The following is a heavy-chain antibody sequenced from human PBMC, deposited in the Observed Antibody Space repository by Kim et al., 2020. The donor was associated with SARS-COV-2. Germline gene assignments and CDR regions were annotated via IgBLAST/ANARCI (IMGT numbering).Heavy chain of an antibody. J-gene: IGHJ6*02. CDR3: ARDGFGSSPPYYYYYGMDV. Sequence: GGSLRLSCAASGFTVSSNYMSWVRQAPGKGLEWVSVIYSGGSTYYADSVKGRFTISRDNSKNTLYLQMNSLRAEDTAVYYCARDGFGSSPPYYYYYGMDVWGQGTTVTVSS. D-gene: IGHD3-10*01. CDR2: IYSGGST. V-gene: IGHV3-66*02. CDR1: GFTVSSNY.